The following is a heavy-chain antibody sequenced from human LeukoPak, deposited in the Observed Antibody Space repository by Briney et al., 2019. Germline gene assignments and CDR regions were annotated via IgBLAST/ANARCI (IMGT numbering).Heavy chain of an antibody. V-gene: IGHV3-7*01. Sequence: PGGSLRLSCEASGFIFTRYWMSWVRQAPGKGLEWVANIKEDGSEKDYVDSVKGRLIISRDNAKNSVYLQINSLRVEDTAVYYCARIGYSSSSFDYWGQGTLVTVSS. CDR1: GFIFTRYW. D-gene: IGHD6-6*01. CDR3: ARIGYSSSSFDY. CDR2: IKEDGSEK. J-gene: IGHJ4*02.